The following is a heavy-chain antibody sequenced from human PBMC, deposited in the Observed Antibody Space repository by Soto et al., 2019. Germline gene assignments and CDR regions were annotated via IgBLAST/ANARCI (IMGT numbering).Heavy chain of an antibody. V-gene: IGHV4-61*01. CDR3: AREGGVLRLSNWFDS. J-gene: IGHJ5*01. CDR2: SYYNGDT. D-gene: IGHD3-3*01. CDR1: GDSVTSTIYY. Sequence: KTSGTLSLTCTVSGDSVTSTIYYWSWVRHSPGKGLEWIGYSYYNGDTNYNPSLKSRVTISVDTSKNQFSLNLTSVTAADTGVYYCAREGGVLRLSNWFDSWGQGIQVTVSS.